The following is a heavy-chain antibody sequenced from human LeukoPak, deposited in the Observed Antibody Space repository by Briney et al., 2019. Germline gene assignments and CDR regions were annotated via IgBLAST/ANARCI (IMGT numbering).Heavy chain of an antibody. CDR2: INHSGST. Sequence: SETLSLTCAVYGGAFSGYYWSWIRQPPGKGLEWIGEINHSGSTNYNPSLKRRVTISVDTSKNQFSLKLSSVTAADTAVYYCARAVLGVRFLEWLPSRYYGMDVWGQGTTVTVSS. V-gene: IGHV4-34*01. CDR1: GGAFSGYY. CDR3: ARAVLGVRFLEWLPSRYYGMDV. J-gene: IGHJ6*02. D-gene: IGHD3-3*01.